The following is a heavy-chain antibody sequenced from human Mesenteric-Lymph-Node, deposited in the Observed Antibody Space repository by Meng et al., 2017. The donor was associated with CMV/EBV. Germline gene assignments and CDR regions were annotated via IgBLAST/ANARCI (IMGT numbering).Heavy chain of an antibody. Sequence: AASGFTFSGYGLHWVRQAPGKGLEWVAVIWYDGSNKYYADSVKGRFTISRDNSKNTLYLQMNSLRAEDTAVYYCARDSTTPDYWGQGTLVTVSS. CDR1: GFTFSGYG. J-gene: IGHJ4*02. CDR2: IWYDGSNK. CDR3: ARDSTTPDY. D-gene: IGHD5/OR15-5a*01. V-gene: IGHV3-33*01.